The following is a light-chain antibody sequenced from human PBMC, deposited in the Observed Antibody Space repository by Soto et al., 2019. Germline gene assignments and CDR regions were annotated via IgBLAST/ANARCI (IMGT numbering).Light chain of an antibody. Sequence: DIQMTQSASSLPASVGDTVTISCQARQDISKYLNWFQQKPGKAPKLLIYDVFNVETGVPSRFSGRGSGKDFTLIISTLQPEDFATYYCQQYDQLPITFGGGTKVDI. J-gene: IGKJ4*01. CDR1: QDISKY. CDR2: DVF. CDR3: QQYDQLPIT. V-gene: IGKV1-33*01.